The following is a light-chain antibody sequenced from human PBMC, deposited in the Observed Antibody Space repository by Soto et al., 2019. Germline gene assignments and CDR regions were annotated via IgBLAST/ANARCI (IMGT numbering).Light chain of an antibody. CDR3: QSYDSSLSGWV. J-gene: IGLJ3*02. Sequence: QPVLTQPPSVSGAPGQRVTISCTGYNSNIGAGYDVHWYQQLPGTAPKLLIYGNSNRPSGVPDRFSASKSGTSASLAIPGLQAADEADYYCQSYDSSLSGWVSGGGTQLTVL. CDR2: GNS. V-gene: IGLV1-40*01. CDR1: NSNIGAGYD.